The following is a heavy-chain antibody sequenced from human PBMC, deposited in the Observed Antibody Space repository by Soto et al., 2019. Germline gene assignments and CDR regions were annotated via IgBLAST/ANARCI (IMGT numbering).Heavy chain of an antibody. CDR1: GGSISSSSYC. CDR2: IYYSGST. D-gene: IGHD6-6*01. CDR3: ARGRIAARPHWVGYYYYYYMDV. Sequence: PSETLSLTCTVSGGSISSSSYCWGWIRQPPGKGLEWIGCIYYSGSTYYNPSLKSRVTISVDTSKNQFSLKLSSVTAADTAVYYCARGRIAARPHWVGYYYYYYMDVWGKGTTVTVSS. J-gene: IGHJ6*03. V-gene: IGHV4-39*07.